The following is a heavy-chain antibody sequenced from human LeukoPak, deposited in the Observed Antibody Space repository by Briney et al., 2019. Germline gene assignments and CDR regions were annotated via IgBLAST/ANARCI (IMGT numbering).Heavy chain of an antibody. CDR2: IYYSGST. Sequence: SETLSLTCTVSGGSISSYYWSWIRQPPGKGLEWIGYIYYSGSTNYNPSLKSRVTISVDTSKNQFSLKLSSVTAADTAVYYCARGYSGYDPSDYWGQGTLVTVSS. CDR3: ARGYSGYDPSDY. CDR1: GGSISSYY. J-gene: IGHJ4*02. V-gene: IGHV4-59*01. D-gene: IGHD5-12*01.